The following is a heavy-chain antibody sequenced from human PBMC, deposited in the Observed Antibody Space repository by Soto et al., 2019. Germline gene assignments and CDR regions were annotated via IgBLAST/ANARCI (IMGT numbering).Heavy chain of an antibody. CDR2: ITRDGGST. CDR1: GFTFSNSA. D-gene: IGHD3-10*01. Sequence: EVQLVESGGGLVQPGGSLRLCCAASGFTFSNSAMHWVRQPPGEGLEYVSSITRDGGSTQYADSVRARFTISRDNSKNTLYLQMGSLRAEDMAVYYCARSSEGWFGEFWLWGQGTLVTVSS. V-gene: IGHV3-64*07. CDR3: ARSSEGWFGEFWL. J-gene: IGHJ4*02.